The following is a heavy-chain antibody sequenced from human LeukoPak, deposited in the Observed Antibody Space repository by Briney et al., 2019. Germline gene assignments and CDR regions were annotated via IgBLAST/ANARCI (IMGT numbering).Heavy chain of an antibody. J-gene: IGHJ3*02. D-gene: IGHD3-3*01. CDR2: IKNDGAVK. CDR1: GFTFSYHW. Sequence: GGSLTLSCAASGFTFSYHWMTWVRQAPGKGLEWVANIKNDGAVKNYVDSVKGRFTISRDNAKNTLYLQMNSLRAEDTAVYYCAKSYDFWSLDAFDIWGQGTMVTVSS. V-gene: IGHV3-7*03. CDR3: AKSYDFWSLDAFDI.